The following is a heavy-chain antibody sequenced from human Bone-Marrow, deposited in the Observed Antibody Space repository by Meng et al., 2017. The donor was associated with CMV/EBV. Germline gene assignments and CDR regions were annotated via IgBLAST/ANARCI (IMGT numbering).Heavy chain of an antibody. J-gene: IGHJ5*02. Sequence: FTCSSYSMNWVGQAPGKGLEWVSSISSSSSYIYYADSVKGRFTISRDNAKNSLYLQMNSLRAEDTAVYYCARERSEIVVVPAAIWFDPWGQGTLVTVSS. CDR1: FTCSSYS. D-gene: IGHD2-2*02. V-gene: IGHV3-21*01. CDR3: ARERSEIVVVPAAIWFDP. CDR2: ISSSSSYI.